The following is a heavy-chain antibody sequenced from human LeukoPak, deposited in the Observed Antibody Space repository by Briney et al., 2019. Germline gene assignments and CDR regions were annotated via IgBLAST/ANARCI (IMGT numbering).Heavy chain of an antibody. J-gene: IGHJ4*02. CDR2: INSGSTYT. CDR3: ARSLTTLTYEGY. Sequence: GGSLRLSCAASGFTFSSYMMNWVREAPGKGLEWVSSINSGSTYTSYTESVKGRFTVSRDNAKNSLFLQMNSLRAEDTAIYYCARSLTTLTYEGYWGQGTLVTVSS. CDR1: GFTFSSYM. D-gene: IGHD1-1*01. V-gene: IGHV3-21*01.